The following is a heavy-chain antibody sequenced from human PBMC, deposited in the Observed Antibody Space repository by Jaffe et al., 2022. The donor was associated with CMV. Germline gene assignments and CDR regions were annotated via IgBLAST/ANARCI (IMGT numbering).Heavy chain of an antibody. D-gene: IGHD3-9*01. J-gene: IGHJ4*02. CDR2: IHGSGGSR. CDR3: AKAATPYDILVYFDY. CDR1: GFAFSNYA. Sequence: EVQLVESGGGLIQPGGSLRVSCAASGFAFSNYAMSWVRQAPGKGLEWVSVIHGSGGSRYYADSVKGRFTVSRDNSRNTLYLQIHSLRAEDTAIYYCAKAATPYDILVYFDYWGQGTLVTVSS. V-gene: IGHV3-23*04.